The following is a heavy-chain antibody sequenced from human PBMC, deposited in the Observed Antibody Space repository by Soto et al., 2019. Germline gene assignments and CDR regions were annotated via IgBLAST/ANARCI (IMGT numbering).Heavy chain of an antibody. CDR3: AIRRQVYSDSSGYSPADS. CDR1: GFTFSTYA. D-gene: IGHD3-22*01. Sequence: GGSLRLSCAASGFTFSTYAMSWVRQAPGQGLEWVSGISASGGRTYYTDSVKGRFTISRDNSKNTLFLQMNSLRAEDTAVYYCAIRRQVYSDSSGYSPADSWGQGTLVTVSS. J-gene: IGHJ4*02. V-gene: IGHV3-23*01. CDR2: ISASGGRT.